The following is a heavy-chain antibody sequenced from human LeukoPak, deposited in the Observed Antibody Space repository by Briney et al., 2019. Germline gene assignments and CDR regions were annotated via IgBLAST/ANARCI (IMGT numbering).Heavy chain of an antibody. J-gene: IGHJ4*02. CDR2: MYKDGSEI. CDR3: TRGEGDDF. Sequence: GGSLRLSCVASGFTFSNSWMTWVRQAPGKGLEWVANMYKDGSEIYHVDSVKGRFTISRDNAKNSLYLQMNSLRVDDTAVYYCTRGEGDDFWGQGTLVTVSS. V-gene: IGHV3-7*01. CDR1: GFTFSNSW. D-gene: IGHD3-10*01.